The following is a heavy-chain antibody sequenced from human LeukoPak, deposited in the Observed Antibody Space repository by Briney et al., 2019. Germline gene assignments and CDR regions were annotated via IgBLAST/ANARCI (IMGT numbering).Heavy chain of an antibody. D-gene: IGHD1/OR15-1a*01. CDR2: SSFSGST. CDR1: GDSVSNYY. Sequence: SETLSLTCTVSGDSVSNYYWSWLRQPPGKRLEWIGHSSFSGSTNYNPSTNSRVTLSVDTSTNQISLKLSSLTAADTAVYYCARHVGNTLYFLDYWGQGILVTVSS. CDR3: ARHVGNTLYFLDY. J-gene: IGHJ4*02. V-gene: IGHV4-59*08.